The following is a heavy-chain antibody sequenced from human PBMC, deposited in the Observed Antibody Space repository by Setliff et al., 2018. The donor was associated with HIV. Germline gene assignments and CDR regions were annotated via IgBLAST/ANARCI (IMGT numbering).Heavy chain of an antibody. Sequence: GGSLRLSCAVSGFRISNYAMHWVRQAPVKGLEWVSGISWNRGCIGYADSVKGRFTISRDNAKSSLFLQMNSLRAEDTAVYYCARSISDSGYGRWGDYWGQGTLVT. CDR3: ARSISDSGYGRWGDY. J-gene: IGHJ4*02. CDR1: GFRISNYA. D-gene: IGHD3-22*01. V-gene: IGHV3-9*01. CDR2: ISWNRGCI.